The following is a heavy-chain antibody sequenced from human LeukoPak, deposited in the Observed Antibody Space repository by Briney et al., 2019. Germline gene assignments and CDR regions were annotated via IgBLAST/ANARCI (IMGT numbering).Heavy chain of an antibody. D-gene: IGHD3-10*01. Sequence: GGSLRLSCAASGFTFSSYAMHWVRQAPGKGLEWVALISYDGSNKYYADSVKGRFTISRDNSKNTLYLQMNSLRAEDTAVYYCASGDHGTMVRAPLRYWGQGTLVTVSS. CDR2: ISYDGSNK. J-gene: IGHJ4*02. CDR3: ASGDHGTMVRAPLRY. CDR1: GFTFSSYA. V-gene: IGHV3-30*14.